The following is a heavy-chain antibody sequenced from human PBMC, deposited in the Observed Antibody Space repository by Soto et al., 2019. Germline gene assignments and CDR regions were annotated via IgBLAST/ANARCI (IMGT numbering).Heavy chain of an antibody. Sequence: QVQLVESGGGVVQPGRSRRLSCAASGFTFSSYGMHWVRQAPGKGLEWVAVIWFDGSNKFYADSVKGRFTISRDNSKNTVSLQMNSLRDEDSAAYYCATTGPYWGQGTLVTVSS. CDR1: GFTFSSYG. CDR3: ATTGPY. V-gene: IGHV3-33*01. CDR2: IWFDGSNK. J-gene: IGHJ4*02.